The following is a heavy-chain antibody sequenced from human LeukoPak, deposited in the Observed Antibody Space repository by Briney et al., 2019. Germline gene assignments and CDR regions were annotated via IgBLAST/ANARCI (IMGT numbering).Heavy chain of an antibody. V-gene: IGHV4-39*01. Sequence: SETLSLTCTVSGGSISSSSYYWGWIRQPPGKGLEWIGSIYYSGSTYYNPSLKSRVTISVDTSKNQFSLKLSSVTAADTAVYYCARGNPPPTVTIDYWGQGTLVTVSS. J-gene: IGHJ4*02. CDR3: ARGNPPPTVTIDY. CDR2: IYYSGST. CDR1: GGSISSSSYY. D-gene: IGHD4-11*01.